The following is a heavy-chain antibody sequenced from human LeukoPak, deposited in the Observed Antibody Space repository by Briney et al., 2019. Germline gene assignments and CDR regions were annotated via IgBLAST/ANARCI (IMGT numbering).Heavy chain of an antibody. Sequence: SETLSLTCAVYGGSFSGYYCSWIRQPPGKGLEWIGEIYHSGSTNYNPSLKSRVTISVDKSKNQFSLKLSSVTAADTAVYYCARAYYYGSGSYYKIDYWGQGTLVTVSS. J-gene: IGHJ4*02. CDR1: GGSFSGYY. CDR3: ARAYYYGSGSYYKIDY. V-gene: IGHV4-34*01. CDR2: IYHSGST. D-gene: IGHD3-10*01.